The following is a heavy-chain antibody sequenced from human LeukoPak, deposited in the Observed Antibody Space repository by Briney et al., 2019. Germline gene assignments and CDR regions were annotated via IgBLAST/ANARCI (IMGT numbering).Heavy chain of an antibody. CDR1: GFTFSNYG. CDR3: ARYSGYAQDFDY. J-gene: IGHJ4*02. Sequence: PGGSLRLSCAASGFTFSNYGMHWVRQAPGRGLEWVAFIRFDGSIKYYADSVTGRFTISRDNSENTVYLQMNSLRPEDTAVFYCARYSGYAQDFDYWGQGTLVTVSS. V-gene: IGHV3-30*02. D-gene: IGHD5-12*01. CDR2: IRFDGSIK.